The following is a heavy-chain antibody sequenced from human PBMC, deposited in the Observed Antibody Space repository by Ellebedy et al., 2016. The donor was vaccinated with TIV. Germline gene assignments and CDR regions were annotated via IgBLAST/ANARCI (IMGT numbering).Heavy chain of an antibody. V-gene: IGHV3-33*01. CDR2: IWHDGSHT. J-gene: IGHJ6*02. Sequence: GESLKISXAASGFSFNNFGMHWVRQALGKGLEWVAAIWHDGSHTYHADTLRGRFTISRDTSTNTLYLQMNSLRAEDTALYFCARDYQNGMDVWGQGTTVTVSS. CDR1: GFSFNNFG. D-gene: IGHD2-2*01. CDR3: ARDYQNGMDV.